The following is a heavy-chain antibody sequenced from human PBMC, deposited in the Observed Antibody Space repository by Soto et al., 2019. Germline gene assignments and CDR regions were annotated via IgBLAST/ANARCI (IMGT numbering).Heavy chain of an antibody. CDR3: ARPAIAAAVSAFDY. CDR2: INHSGST. V-gene: IGHV4-34*01. Sequence: QVQLQQWGAGLLKPSETLSLTCAVYGGSFSGYYWSWIRQPPGKGLEWIGEINHSGSTNYNPSLKSRVTISVDTSKNQFSLKLSSVTAADTAVYYCARPAIAAAVSAFDYWGQGTLVTASS. CDR1: GGSFSGYY. D-gene: IGHD6-13*01. J-gene: IGHJ4*02.